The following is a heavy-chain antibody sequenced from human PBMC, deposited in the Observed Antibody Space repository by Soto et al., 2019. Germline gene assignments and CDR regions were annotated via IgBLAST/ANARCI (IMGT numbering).Heavy chain of an antibody. J-gene: IGHJ4*02. D-gene: IGHD3-22*01. CDR3: ARGLYDSSAYWDY. CDR1: GGTFSSYT. Sequence: QVQLVQSGAEVKKPGSSVKVSCKASGGTFSSYTISWVRQAPGQGLEWMGRIIPILGIANYAQKFQGRVTITADKSTSTAYMELSSLRSEDTAVYYCARGLYDSSAYWDYWGQGTLVTVSS. CDR2: IIPILGIA. V-gene: IGHV1-69*02.